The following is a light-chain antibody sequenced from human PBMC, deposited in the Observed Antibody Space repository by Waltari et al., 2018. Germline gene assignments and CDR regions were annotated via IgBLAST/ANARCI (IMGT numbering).Light chain of an antibody. CDR3: HQYNNWPPFT. CDR1: QSVGTN. Sequence: ETVMTQSPTTLSVSPGEGVTLSCRASQSVGTNLAWHQHKPGQAPRLLIYGASTRAAGIQVRFSGSGSGTEFTLTISGLQSEDFAVYYCHQYNNWPPFTFGPGTKVDI. CDR2: GAS. V-gene: IGKV3-15*01. J-gene: IGKJ3*01.